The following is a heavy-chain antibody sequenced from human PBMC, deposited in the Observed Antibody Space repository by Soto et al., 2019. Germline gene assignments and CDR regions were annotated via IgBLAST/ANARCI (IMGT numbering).Heavy chain of an antibody. CDR3: AKNYGSGTYYADFDC. J-gene: IGHJ4*02. D-gene: IGHD3-10*01. CDR1: GFTFTSFA. CDR2: ISGGGGTT. Sequence: GGSLRLSCAASGFTFTSFAMSWVRQAPGKGLEWVTTISGGGGTTYYADSVKGRFTISRDNSKNTLYLHMNSLRAEDTAVYFCAKNYGSGTYYADFDCWGQGTLVTVSS. V-gene: IGHV3-23*01.